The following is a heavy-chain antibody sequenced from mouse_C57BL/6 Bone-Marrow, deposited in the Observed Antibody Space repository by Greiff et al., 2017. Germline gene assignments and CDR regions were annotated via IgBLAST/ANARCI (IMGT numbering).Heavy chain of an antibody. V-gene: IGHV1-61*01. CDR2: IYPSDSET. CDR1: GYTFTSYW. J-gene: IGHJ3*01. D-gene: IGHD2-4*01. Sequence: QVQLQQPGAELVRPGSSVKLSCKASGYTFTSYWMDWVKQRPGQGLEWIGNIYPSDSETHYNQKFKDKATLTVDKSSSTAYMQLSSLTSEDSAVYYCARRGDYTWFAYWGQGTPVTVSA. CDR3: ARRGDYTWFAY.